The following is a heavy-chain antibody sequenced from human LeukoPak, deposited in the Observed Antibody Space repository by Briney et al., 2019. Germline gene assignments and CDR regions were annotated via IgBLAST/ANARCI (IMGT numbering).Heavy chain of an antibody. V-gene: IGHV4-59*01. CDR1: GGSISSYY. Sequence: SETLSLTCTVSGGSISSYYWSWIRQPPGKGLEWIGYIYYSGSTNYNPSLKSRVTISVDTSKNQFSLKLSSVTAADTAVYYCAREGGKGYSSSWYGVRASDAFDIWGQGTMVTVSS. CDR2: IYYSGST. D-gene: IGHD6-13*01. J-gene: IGHJ3*02. CDR3: AREGGKGYSSSWYGVRASDAFDI.